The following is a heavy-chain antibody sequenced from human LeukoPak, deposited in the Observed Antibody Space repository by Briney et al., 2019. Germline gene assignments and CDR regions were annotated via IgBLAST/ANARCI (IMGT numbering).Heavy chain of an antibody. CDR2: IGTAGDT. Sequence: GGSLRLSCAASGFTFSSYGMHWVRQATGNGLEWVSAIGTAGDTYYSGSVKGRFTISRENAKSSLYLQVNRLRVGDTALYYCTRGGRDGFDIWGQGTMVTVSS. CDR1: GFTFSSYG. D-gene: IGHD2-15*01. V-gene: IGHV3-13*01. J-gene: IGHJ3*02. CDR3: TRGGRDGFDI.